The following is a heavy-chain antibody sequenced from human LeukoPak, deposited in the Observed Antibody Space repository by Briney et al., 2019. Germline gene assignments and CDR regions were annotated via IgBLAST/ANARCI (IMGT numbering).Heavy chain of an antibody. CDR3: ARDGYYYDSSGYFY. V-gene: IGHV1-18*04. D-gene: IGHD3-22*01. CDR1: GYTFTGYY. J-gene: IGHJ4*02. Sequence: ASVKVSCKASGYTFTGYYMHWLRQAPGQGLEWMVWISAYNGNTNYAQKLQGRVTMTTDTSTSTAYMELRSLRSDDTAVYYCARDGYYYDSSGYFYWGQGTLVTVSS. CDR2: ISAYNGNT.